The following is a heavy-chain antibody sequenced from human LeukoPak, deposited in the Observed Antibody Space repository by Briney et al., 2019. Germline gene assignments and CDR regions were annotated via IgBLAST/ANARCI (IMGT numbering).Heavy chain of an antibody. D-gene: IGHD6-19*01. CDR3: ARHAEYNSGWHFYLDH. V-gene: IGHV4-39*01. Sequence: SETLSLTCTVSGVSTTNGIYYWAWIRQSPGKGLEWIGSVHNVGSTYYNLSLRSRVTMSIDTSKNQFSMRLNSVTAADTAVYYCARHAEYNSGWHFYLDHWGQGILVTVSS. J-gene: IGHJ4*02. CDR2: VHNVGST. CDR1: GVSTTNGIYY.